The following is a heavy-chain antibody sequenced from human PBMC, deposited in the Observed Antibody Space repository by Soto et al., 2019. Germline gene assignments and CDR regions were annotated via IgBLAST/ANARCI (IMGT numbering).Heavy chain of an antibody. Sequence: SVKVSCKASGGTFSSYAISWVRQAPGQGLEWMGGIIPIFGTANYAQKFQGRVTITADESTSTAYMELSSLRSEDTAVYYCARQPRNEAGRYYYYYYMDVWGKGSTVTVSS. CDR2: IIPIFGTA. CDR3: ARQPRNEAGRYYYYYYMDV. J-gene: IGHJ6*03. CDR1: GGTFSSYA. D-gene: IGHD1-1*01. V-gene: IGHV1-69*13.